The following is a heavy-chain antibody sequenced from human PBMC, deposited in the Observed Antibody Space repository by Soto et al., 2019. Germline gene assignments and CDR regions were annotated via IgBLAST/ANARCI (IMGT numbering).Heavy chain of an antibody. CDR1: GFTVSSNY. J-gene: IGHJ4*02. CDR2: IYSGGST. CDR3: ARSRSGAVADSFDF. V-gene: IGHV3-53*05. D-gene: IGHD3-10*01. Sequence: PGGSLRLSCAASGFTVSSNYMSWVRQAPGKGLEWVSVIYSGGSTYYADSVKGRFTISRDNSRNTLYLQMNSLRHEDAAVYYCARSRSGAVADSFDFWGQGTLVTVSS.